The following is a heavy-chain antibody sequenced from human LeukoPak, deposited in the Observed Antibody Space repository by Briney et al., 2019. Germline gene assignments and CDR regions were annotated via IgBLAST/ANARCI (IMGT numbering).Heavy chain of an antibody. CDR2: IYHSGST. V-gene: IGHV4-30-2*01. J-gene: IGHJ5*02. CDR3: ARTNFYDTGRDCFDP. D-gene: IGHD3-16*01. Sequence: SETLSLTCAVSGGSISSGGYSWSWIRQPPGKGLEWIGYIYHSGSTYYNPSLKSRVTISVDTSKNQFSLKLSSVTAADTAVYYCARTNFYDTGRDCFDPWGQGTLVTVSS. CDR1: GGSISSGGYS.